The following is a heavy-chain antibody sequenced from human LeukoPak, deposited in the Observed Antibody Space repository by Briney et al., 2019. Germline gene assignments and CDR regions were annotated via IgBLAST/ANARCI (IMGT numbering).Heavy chain of an antibody. J-gene: IGHJ4*02. CDR3: ARDGIRYSSSWSNFDY. D-gene: IGHD6-13*01. Sequence: ASVKVSCKASGGTFGSYAISWVRQAPGQGLEWMGGIISIFGTANYAQKFQGRVTITTDESTSTAYMELSSLRSEDTAVYYCARDGIRYSSSWSNFDYWGQGTLVTVSS. CDR1: GGTFGSYA. CDR2: IISIFGTA. V-gene: IGHV1-69*05.